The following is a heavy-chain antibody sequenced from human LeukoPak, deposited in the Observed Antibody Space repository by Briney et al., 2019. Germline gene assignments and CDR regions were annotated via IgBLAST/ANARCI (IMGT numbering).Heavy chain of an antibody. J-gene: IGHJ4*02. Sequence: GSLRLSCAASGFTFSSYWMHWVRQAPGKGLVWVSRITSDGSNTNYADSVKGRFTISRDNAKNTLYLHMNSLRAEDTAVYYCARGGRIQLERRGYFDYWGQGTLVTVSS. CDR3: ARGGRIQLERRGYFDY. V-gene: IGHV3-74*01. CDR2: ITSDGSNT. CDR1: GFTFSSYW. D-gene: IGHD1-1*01.